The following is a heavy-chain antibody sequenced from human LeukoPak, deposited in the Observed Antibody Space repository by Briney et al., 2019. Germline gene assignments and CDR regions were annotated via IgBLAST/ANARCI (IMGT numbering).Heavy chain of an antibody. J-gene: IGHJ4*02. D-gene: IGHD3-22*01. CDR3: ARSSGYPYFDY. CDR1: GFTFSSYA. Sequence: GGSLRLSCAASGFTFSSYAMSWVRQAPGKGLEWVSAISGSGGSTYYADSVKGRFTISRDNSKNTLYLQMNSLRVEDTAVYYCARSSGYPYFDYWGQGTLVTVSS. CDR2: ISGSGGST. V-gene: IGHV3-23*01.